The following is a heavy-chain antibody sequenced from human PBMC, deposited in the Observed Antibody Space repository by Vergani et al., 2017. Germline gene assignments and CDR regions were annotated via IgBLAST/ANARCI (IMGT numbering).Heavy chain of an antibody. D-gene: IGHD2-15*01. J-gene: IGHJ4*02. V-gene: IGHV3-21*01. CDR2: ISSSSSYI. Sequence: EVQLVESGGGLVKPGGSLRLSCAASGFTFSSYSMNWVRQAPGKGLEWVSSISSSSSYIYYADSVKGRFTISRDNAKNSLYLQMNSRRAEDTAVYYCARDGYCSGGSCYLYYFDYWGQGTLVTVSS. CDR3: ARDGYCSGGSCYLYYFDY. CDR1: GFTFSSYS.